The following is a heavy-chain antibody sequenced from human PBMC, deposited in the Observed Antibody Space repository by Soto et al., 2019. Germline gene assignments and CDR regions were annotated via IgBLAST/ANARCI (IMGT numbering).Heavy chain of an antibody. CDR2: LSWDRSTV. CDR1: GSSSDPFT. J-gene: IGHJ4*02. D-gene: IGHD2-15*01. CDR3: AVSSPDIVVLPSSIYFTS. Sequence: GGSLRLSCVASGSSSDPFTMHWVRELPGKGLEWVAGLSWDRSTVAYADSVQGRFAISRDHAKNSVDLLMDSLRPDDTALYFCAVSSPDIVVLPSSIYFTSWGPGTQVTVSS. V-gene: IGHV3-9*02.